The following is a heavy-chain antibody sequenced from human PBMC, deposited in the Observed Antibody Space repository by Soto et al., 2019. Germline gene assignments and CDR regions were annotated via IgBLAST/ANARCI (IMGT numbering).Heavy chain of an antibody. CDR2: MSYDGSHK. CDR1: GFSFSNYD. J-gene: IGHJ4*02. Sequence: GGSLRLSCAASGFSFSNYDIHWVRQAPGKGLEWAAIMSYDGSHKSYADSVKGRFTISRDNSKNTLYLQMNSLRAEDTAVYYCARDAPYGDTVMEKALDYWGQGTLVTVSS. CDR3: ARDAPYGDTVMEKALDY. D-gene: IGHD5-18*01. V-gene: IGHV3-33*01.